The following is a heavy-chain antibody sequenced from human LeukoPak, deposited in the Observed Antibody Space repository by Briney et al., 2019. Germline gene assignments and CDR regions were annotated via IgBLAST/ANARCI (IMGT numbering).Heavy chain of an antibody. CDR1: GFTFSSYA. J-gene: IGHJ4*02. CDR3: ARGPRGFVVITIDY. V-gene: IGHV3-30*04. CDR2: ISYDGSNK. Sequence: PGRSLRLSCAASGFTFSSYAMHWVRQAPGKGLEWVAVISYDGSNKYYADSVKGRFTISRDNSKNTLYLQMNSLRAEDTAVYYCARGPRGFVVITIDYWGQGTLVTVSS. D-gene: IGHD3-22*01.